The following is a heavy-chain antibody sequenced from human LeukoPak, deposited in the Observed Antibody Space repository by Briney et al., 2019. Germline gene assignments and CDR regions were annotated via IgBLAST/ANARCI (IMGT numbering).Heavy chain of an antibody. D-gene: IGHD1-26*01. CDR1: GFTFSSYA. J-gene: IGHJ4*02. Sequence: WGSLRLSCAASGFTFSSYAMSWVRQAPGKGLEWVSGIRDSGGRTVYADSVKGRFTISRDNSKNSLYMQMNTLRGQDTAVYYIARSSRDLRGNAPWELMPPFEYWGQGALVTVSS. CDR2: IRDSGGRT. CDR3: ARSSRDLRGNAPWELMPPFEY. V-gene: IGHV3-23*01.